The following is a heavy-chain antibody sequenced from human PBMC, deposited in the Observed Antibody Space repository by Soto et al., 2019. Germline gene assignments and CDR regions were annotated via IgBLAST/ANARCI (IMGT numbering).Heavy chain of an antibody. CDR2: IYYSGST. D-gene: IGHD3-10*01. CDR3: ARGGGAPRNYYGSGSYYPNHYYFDY. V-gene: IGHV4-39*01. J-gene: IGHJ4*02. Sequence: PSETLSLTCTVSGGSISSSSYYWGWIRQPPGKGLEWIGSIYYSGSTYYNPSLKSRVTISVDTSKNQFSLKLSSVTAADTAVYYCARGGGAPRNYYGSGSYYPNHYYFDYWGQGTLVTVSS. CDR1: GGSISSSSYY.